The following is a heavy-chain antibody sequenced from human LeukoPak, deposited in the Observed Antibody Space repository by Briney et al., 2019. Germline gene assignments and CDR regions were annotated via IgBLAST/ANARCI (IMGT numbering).Heavy chain of an antibody. V-gene: IGHV3-11*04. D-gene: IGHD3-22*01. CDR3: ARGETYYYDSSGYYYFDY. CDR2: ISSSGSTI. Sequence: PGGSLRLSCAASGFTFSDYYMSWIRQAPGKGLEWVSYISSSGSTIYYADSVKGRFTISRDNAKNSLYLQMNSLRAEDTAVYYCARGETYYYDSSGYYYFDYWGQGTLVTVSS. CDR1: GFTFSDYY. J-gene: IGHJ4*02.